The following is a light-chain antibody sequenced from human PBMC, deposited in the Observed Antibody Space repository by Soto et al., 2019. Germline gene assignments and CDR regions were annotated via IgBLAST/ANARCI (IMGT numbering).Light chain of an antibody. CDR3: SSSAGSNTLI. J-gene: IGLJ1*01. CDR1: SSDVGGFDY. Sequence: QSALTQPPSASGSPGQSVTISCTGSSSDVGGFDYVSWYQQHPGKAPKLMIFEVSQRPSGVPDRFSGSKSGNTASLTVSGLQAEDEAHYYCSSSAGSNTLIFGTGTKLTVL. V-gene: IGLV2-8*01. CDR2: EVS.